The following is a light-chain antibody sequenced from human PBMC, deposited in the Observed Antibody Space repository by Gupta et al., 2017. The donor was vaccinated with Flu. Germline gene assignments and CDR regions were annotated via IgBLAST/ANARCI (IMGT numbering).Light chain of an antibody. CDR3: MQALRTPPT. CDR2: LGS. J-gene: IGKJ1*01. CDR1: QSLLHSNGNTY. V-gene: IGKV2-28*01. Sequence: DIVMTQSPLSLPVTPEEPASISCRSSQSLLHSNGNTYLDWYLQKPGQSPQLLIYLGSNRASGVPDRFSGSGSGTDFTLKISRVEAEDVGVYYCMQALRTPPTLGQGTRLEIK.